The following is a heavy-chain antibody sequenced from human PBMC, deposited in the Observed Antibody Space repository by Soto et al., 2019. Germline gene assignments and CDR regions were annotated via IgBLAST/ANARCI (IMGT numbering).Heavy chain of an antibody. J-gene: IGHJ6*03. CDR3: ASWSGYTYYYYMDV. CDR1: GGSISRCGDY. Sequence: ALCLTCTVSGGSISRCGDYWSWIRQHQGKGLEWIGYIYYSGSTYYNPSLKSRVTISVDTSKNQFSLKLSSVTAADTAVYYCASWSGYTYYYYMDVWGKGTTVTVSS. D-gene: IGHD3-3*01. V-gene: IGHV4-31*03. CDR2: IYYSGST.